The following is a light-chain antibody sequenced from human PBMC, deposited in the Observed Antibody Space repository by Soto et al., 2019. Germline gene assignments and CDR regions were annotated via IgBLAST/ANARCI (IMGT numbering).Light chain of an antibody. J-gene: IGKJ4*01. CDR3: QQSYSTPLT. V-gene: IGKV1-39*01. Sequence: DIQMTQSPSSLSASVGDRVTITCRASQSISSYLNWYQQKPGKAPKLLIYAASSLQSGVPSRFSGSGSGTVFPPTSSRLQPEALATYYCQQSYSTPLTFGGGTKVEIK. CDR1: QSISSY. CDR2: AAS.